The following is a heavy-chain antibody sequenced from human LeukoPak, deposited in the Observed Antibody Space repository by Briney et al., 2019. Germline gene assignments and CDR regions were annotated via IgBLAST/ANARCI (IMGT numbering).Heavy chain of an antibody. CDR2: INAGNGNT. CDR3: ARIQTPRVPAAIYAFDI. CDR1: GYTFTSYA. J-gene: IGHJ3*02. Sequence: GASVKVSCKASGYTFTSYAMHWVRQAPGQRLEWMGWINAGNGNTNYAQKLQGRVTMTTDTSTSTAYMELRSLRSDDTAVYYCARIQTPRVPAAIYAFDIWGQGTMVTVSS. V-gene: IGHV1-3*01. D-gene: IGHD2-2*01.